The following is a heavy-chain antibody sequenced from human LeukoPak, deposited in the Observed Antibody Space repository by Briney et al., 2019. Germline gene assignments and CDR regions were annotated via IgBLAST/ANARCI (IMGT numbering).Heavy chain of an antibody. D-gene: IGHD5-18*01. CDR3: AKDILLTAMIDY. J-gene: IGHJ4*02. V-gene: IGHV3-43*02. CDR1: GFTFDDYA. Sequence: GGSLRLSCAASGFTFDDYAMHWVRRAPGKGLEGVSLISGDGGSTYYADSVKGRFIISGDNSKNSLYLQMNSLRTEDTALYYCAKDILLTAMIDYWGQGTLVTVSS. CDR2: ISGDGGST.